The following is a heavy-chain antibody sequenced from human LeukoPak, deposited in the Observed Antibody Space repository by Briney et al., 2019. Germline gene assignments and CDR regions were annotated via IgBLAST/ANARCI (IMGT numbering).Heavy chain of an antibody. CDR3: ATDRGRRAFDI. V-gene: IGHV3-23*01. J-gene: IGHJ3*02. CDR2: ISGSGGNT. Sequence: PGGSLRLSCAASGFTFTSFAMTWVRQAPGKGLDWVSIISGSGGNTYYTDSMKGRFTISRDNSKNTLYLQMNNLRAEDTAVYYCATDRGRRAFDIWGQGTMVTVSS. D-gene: IGHD5-24*01. CDR1: GFTFTSFA.